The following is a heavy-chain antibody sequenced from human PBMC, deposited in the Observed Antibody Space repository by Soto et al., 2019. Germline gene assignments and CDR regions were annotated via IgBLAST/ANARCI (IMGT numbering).Heavy chain of an antibody. CDR3: ARAHHIVATISDYFDY. CDR1: GLTFSSYG. V-gene: IGHV3-33*01. Sequence: QVQLVESGGGVVQPGRSLRLSCAASGLTFSSYGMHWVRQAPGKGLEWVAVIWYDGSNKYYADSVKGRFTISRDNSKNTLYLQMNSLRAEDTAVYYCARAHHIVATISDYFDYWGQGTLVTVSS. J-gene: IGHJ4*02. CDR2: IWYDGSNK. D-gene: IGHD5-12*01.